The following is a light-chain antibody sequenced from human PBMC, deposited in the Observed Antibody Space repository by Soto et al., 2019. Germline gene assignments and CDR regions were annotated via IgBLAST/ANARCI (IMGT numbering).Light chain of an antibody. Sequence: EIVLTQSPGTLSLSPGERATLSCRASQSVSSCYLAWYQQKPGQAPRLLIYGACSRATGIPDRFSGSGSGTDFTLTISRLEPEAFAVYYCQQYGSSPFGPGTKVDIK. J-gene: IGKJ3*01. CDR1: QSVSSCY. CDR3: QQYGSSP. V-gene: IGKV3-20*01. CDR2: GAC.